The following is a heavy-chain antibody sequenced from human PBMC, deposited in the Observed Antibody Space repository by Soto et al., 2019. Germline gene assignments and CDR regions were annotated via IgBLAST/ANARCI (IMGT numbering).Heavy chain of an antibody. V-gene: IGHV1-69*06. D-gene: IGHD1-26*01. CDR1: GGTFSSYA. CDR2: IIPIFGTA. J-gene: IGHJ6*02. Sequence: ASVKVSCKASGGTFSSYAISWVRQAPGQGLEWMGGIIPIFGTANYAQKFQGRVTMTEDTSTDTAYMELSSLRSEDTAVYYCATVTWDLNYYYGMDVWGQGTTVTVSS. CDR3: ATVTWDLNYYYGMDV.